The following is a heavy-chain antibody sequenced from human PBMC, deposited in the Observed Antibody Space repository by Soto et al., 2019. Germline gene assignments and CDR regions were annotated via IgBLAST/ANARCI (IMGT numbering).Heavy chain of an antibody. CDR3: ATAYVRAMGPPYYGMDV. D-gene: IGHD5-18*01. CDR2: IWYDGSNK. J-gene: IGHJ6*02. CDR1: GFTFSSYG. Sequence: EGSLRLSCAASGFTFSSYGMHWVRQAPGKGLEWVAVIWYDGSNKYYADSVKGRFTISRDNSKNTLYLQMNSLRAEDTAVYYCATAYVRAMGPPYYGMDVWGQGTTVTVSS. V-gene: IGHV3-33*01.